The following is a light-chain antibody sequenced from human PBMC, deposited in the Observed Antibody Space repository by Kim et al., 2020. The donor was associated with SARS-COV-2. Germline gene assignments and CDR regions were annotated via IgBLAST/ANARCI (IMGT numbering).Light chain of an antibody. V-gene: IGLV2-18*02. CDR2: EVT. CDR3: SSYTSTSTWM. CDR1: SSDVGNYNR. J-gene: IGLJ3*02. Sequence: QSALTQPPSVSGSPGQSVIISCTGTSSDVGNYNRVSWYQQPPGTAPKLMIYEVTNRPSGVPDRFSGSKSGNTASLTISGLQAEDEADYFCSSYTSTSTWMFGGGTQLTVL.